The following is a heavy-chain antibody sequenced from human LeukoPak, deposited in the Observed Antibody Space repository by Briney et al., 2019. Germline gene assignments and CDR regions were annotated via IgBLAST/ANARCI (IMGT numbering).Heavy chain of an antibody. Sequence: SETLSLTCTVSGGSISSYYWSWIRQPPGKGLEWIGYIYYSGSTNYNPSLKSRVTISVDTSKNQFSLKLSSVTTADTAVYYCARFPIAAAGAYYFDYWGQGTLVTVSS. D-gene: IGHD6-13*01. CDR2: IYYSGST. V-gene: IGHV4-59*12. J-gene: IGHJ4*02. CDR1: GGSISSYY. CDR3: ARFPIAAAGAYYFDY.